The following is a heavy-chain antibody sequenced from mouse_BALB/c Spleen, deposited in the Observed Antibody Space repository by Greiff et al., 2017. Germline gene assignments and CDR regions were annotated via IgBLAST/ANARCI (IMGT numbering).Heavy chain of an antibody. Sequence: EVKLVESGGGLVQPGGSLKLSCAASGFTFSSYGMSWVRQTPDKRLELVATINSNGGSTYYPDSVKGRFTISRDNAKNTLYLQMSSLKSEDTAMYYCARGGDDGYSAWFAYWGQGTLVTVSA. CDR3: ARGGDDGYSAWFAY. V-gene: IGHV5-6-3*01. CDR1: GFTFSSYG. CDR2: INSNGGST. D-gene: IGHD2-3*01. J-gene: IGHJ3*01.